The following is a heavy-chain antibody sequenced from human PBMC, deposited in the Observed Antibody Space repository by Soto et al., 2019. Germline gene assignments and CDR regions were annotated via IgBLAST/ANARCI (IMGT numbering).Heavy chain of an antibody. V-gene: IGHV3-53*01. J-gene: IGHJ4*02. CDR3: ARGLLRVPAAIGNY. D-gene: IGHD2-2*02. Sequence: GGSLRLSCAASGFTVSSNYMSWVRQAPGKELEWVSVIYSGGSTYYADSVKGRFTISRDNSKNTLYLQMNSLRAEDTAVYYCARGLLRVPAAIGNYWGQGTLVTVSS. CDR1: GFTVSSNY. CDR2: IYSGGST.